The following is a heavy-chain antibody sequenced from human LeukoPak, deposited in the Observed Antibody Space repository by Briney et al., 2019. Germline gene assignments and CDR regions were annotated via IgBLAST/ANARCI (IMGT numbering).Heavy chain of an antibody. CDR3: AKDPLYTDY. CDR2: IRYDGSYK. CDR1: GFTFSRYG. V-gene: IGHV3-30*02. D-gene: IGHD2-2*02. Sequence: GGSLRLSCAASGFTFSRYGMHWVRQAPGKGLEWVSFIRYDGSYKDYADSVKGRFTISRGNSKNTLHLQMNSLRTEDTAVYYCAKDPLYTDYWGQGTLVTVSS. J-gene: IGHJ4*02.